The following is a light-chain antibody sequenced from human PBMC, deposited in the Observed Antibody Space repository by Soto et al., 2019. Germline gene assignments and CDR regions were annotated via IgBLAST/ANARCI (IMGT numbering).Light chain of an antibody. V-gene: IGLV2-14*03. Sequence: QSVLTQPASVSGSPGQSIAISCTGTSSDVGAYNFVSWYQQHPGRAPKLIIYDVSNRLSGVSNRFSGSKSGNTASLTIFGLQAEDEADYYCSSYTVSSTYVFGGGTKVTVL. J-gene: IGLJ1*01. CDR2: DVS. CDR1: SSDVGAYNF. CDR3: SSYTVSSTYV.